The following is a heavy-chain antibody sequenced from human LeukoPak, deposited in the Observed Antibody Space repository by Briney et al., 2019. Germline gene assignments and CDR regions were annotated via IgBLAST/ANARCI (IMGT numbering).Heavy chain of an antibody. V-gene: IGHV3-7*01. CDR1: GFIFTGYF. Sequence: LSGGSLRLSCAASGFIFTGYFMSWVRQAPGKGLEWVASIKHGGSEKYYLVSEKGRFTISRDNAKNSLYLQMNSLRVEDTAVYYCARLGLEVGGPNWFDSWGQGTLVTVSS. CDR3: ARLGLEVGGPNWFDS. CDR2: IKHGGSEK. D-gene: IGHD1-1*01. J-gene: IGHJ5*01.